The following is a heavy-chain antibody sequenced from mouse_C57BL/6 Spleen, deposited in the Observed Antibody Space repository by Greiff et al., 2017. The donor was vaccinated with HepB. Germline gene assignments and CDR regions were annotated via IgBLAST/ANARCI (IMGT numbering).Heavy chain of an antibody. CDR3: ARGGYGSSSYYFDY. J-gene: IGHJ2*01. D-gene: IGHD1-1*01. CDR1: GYTFTDYY. Sequence: VQLQQSGPVLVKPGASVKMSCKASGYTFTDYYMNWVKQSHGKSLEWIGVINPYNGGTSYNQKFKGKATLTVDKSSSTAYMELNSLTSEDSAVYYCARGGYGSSSYYFDYWGQGTTLTVSS. V-gene: IGHV1-19*01. CDR2: INPYNGGT.